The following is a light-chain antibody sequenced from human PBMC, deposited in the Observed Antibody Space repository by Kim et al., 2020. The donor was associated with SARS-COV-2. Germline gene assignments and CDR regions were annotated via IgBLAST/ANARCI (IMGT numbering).Light chain of an antibody. Sequence: DIVMTQSPDSLAVSLGERATINCKSSQSVLYSSNNKNYLAWYQQKPGQPPKLLIYWASTRESGVPDRFSGSGSGTDFTLTISSLQAEDVAVYSCQQYYSTPFFGGGTKLEI. CDR3: QQYYSTPF. J-gene: IGKJ4*01. V-gene: IGKV4-1*01. CDR1: QSVLYSSNNKNY. CDR2: WAS.